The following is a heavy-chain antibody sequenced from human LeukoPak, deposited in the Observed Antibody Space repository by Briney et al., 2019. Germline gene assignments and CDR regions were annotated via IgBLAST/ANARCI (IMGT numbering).Heavy chain of an antibody. Sequence: PGGSLRLSCAASGLTFSSYWMSWVRQAPGKGLEWVANIKQDGSEKYYVDSVKGRFTISRDNAKNSLYLQMNSLRAEDTAVYYCASLRYGSGSYGYWGQGTLVTVSS. V-gene: IGHV3-7*01. D-gene: IGHD3-10*01. CDR2: IKQDGSEK. CDR1: GLTFSSYW. J-gene: IGHJ4*02. CDR3: ASLRYGSGSYGY.